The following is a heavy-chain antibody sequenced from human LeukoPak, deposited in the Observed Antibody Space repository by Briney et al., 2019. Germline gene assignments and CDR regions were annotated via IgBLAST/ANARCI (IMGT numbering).Heavy chain of an antibody. V-gene: IGHV1-2*02. CDR2: INPNSGGT. CDR1: GYTFTGYY. D-gene: IGHD6-19*01. J-gene: IGHJ4*02. CDR3: ARAQSQEQWLDLLVDY. Sequence: ASVKVSCKASGYTFTGYYMHWVRQAPGQGLEWMGWINPNSGGTNYAQKFQGRVTMTRDTSISTAYMELSRLRSDDTAVYYCARAQSQEQWLDLLVDYWGQGTLVTVSS.